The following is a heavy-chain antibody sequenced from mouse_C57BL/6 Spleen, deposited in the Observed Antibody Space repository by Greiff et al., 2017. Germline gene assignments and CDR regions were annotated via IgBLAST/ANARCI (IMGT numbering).Heavy chain of an antibody. D-gene: IGHD2-3*01. Sequence: EVMLVESGGGLVKPGGSLKLSCAASGFTFSDYGMHWVRQAPEKGLEWVAYISSGSSTIYDADTVKGRFTISRDNAKNTLFLQMTSLRSEDTAMYYCAREDVGYSPFDYWGQGTTLTVSS. CDR3: AREDVGYSPFDY. CDR1: GFTFSDYG. CDR2: ISSGSSTI. V-gene: IGHV5-17*01. J-gene: IGHJ2*01.